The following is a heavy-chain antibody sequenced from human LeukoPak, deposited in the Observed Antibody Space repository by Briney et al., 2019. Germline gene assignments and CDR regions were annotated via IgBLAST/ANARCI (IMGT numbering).Heavy chain of an antibody. CDR3: ASQIWLGELFAHY. CDR1: GFTFSSYW. D-gene: IGHD3-10*01. J-gene: IGHJ4*02. V-gene: IGHV3-74*01. Sequence: GGSLRLSCAASGFTFSSYWMHWVRQAPGKGLVWVSRINSDGSSTNYADSVKVRFTISRDNAKNTLYLQMNSLRAEDTAVYYCASQIWLGELFAHYWGQGTLVTVSS. CDR2: INSDGSST.